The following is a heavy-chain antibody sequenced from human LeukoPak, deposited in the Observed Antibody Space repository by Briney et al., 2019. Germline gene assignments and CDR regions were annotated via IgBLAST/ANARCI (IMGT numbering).Heavy chain of an antibody. CDR3: AKDSRPILTGYYKESSHFDD. D-gene: IGHD3-9*01. CDR1: GFTFSSYA. V-gene: IGHV3-23*01. CDR2: ISGSGGST. Sequence: PGGSLRLSCAASGFTFSSYAMSWVRQAPGKGLEWVSAISGSGGSTYYADSVKGRFTMSRDNSKNALYLQMNSLRVEDTAVYYCAKDSRPILTGYYKESSHFDDWGQGTLVTVSS. J-gene: IGHJ4*02.